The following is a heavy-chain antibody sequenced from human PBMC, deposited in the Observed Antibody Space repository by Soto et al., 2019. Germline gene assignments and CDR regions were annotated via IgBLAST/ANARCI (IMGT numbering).Heavy chain of an antibody. J-gene: IGHJ4*02. V-gene: IGHV6-1*01. CDR3: ERGPIGVTGTGVFDS. CDR2: TYYRSKYYN. CDR1: VSRTRSA. Sequence: VSRTRSAWYCFKKTPSRGLEWLGRTYYRSKYYNDYAVSVKSRITINPDTSKNQFSLQLNSVTPEDTAVYYCERGPIGVTGTGVFDSWGQGTLVTVSS. D-gene: IGHD6-19*01.